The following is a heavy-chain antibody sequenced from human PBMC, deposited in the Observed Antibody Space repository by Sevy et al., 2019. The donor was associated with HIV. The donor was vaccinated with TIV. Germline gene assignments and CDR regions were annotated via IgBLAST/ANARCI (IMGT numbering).Heavy chain of an antibody. D-gene: IGHD3-22*01. CDR2: ISSSSSTI. V-gene: IGHV3-48*01. CDR3: AKFRSSGYYFTYYGMDV. Sequence: GGSLRLSCAASGFTFSSYSMNWVRQAPGKGLEWVSYISSSSSTIYYADSVKGRFTISRDNAKNSLYLQMNSLRAEDTAVYYCAKFRSSGYYFTYYGMDVWGQGTTVTVSS. J-gene: IGHJ6*02. CDR1: GFTFSSYS.